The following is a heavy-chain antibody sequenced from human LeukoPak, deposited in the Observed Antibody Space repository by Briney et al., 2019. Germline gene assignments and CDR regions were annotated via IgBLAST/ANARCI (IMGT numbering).Heavy chain of an antibody. CDR2: ISGSGGST. Sequence: GGPLRLSCAASGFTFSSYAMSWVRQAPGKGLEWVSAISGSGGSTYYADSVKGRFTISRDNSKNTLYLQMNSLRAGDTAVYYCAKTDSSSWYVSNWFDPWGQGTLVTVSS. CDR3: AKTDSSSWYVSNWFDP. V-gene: IGHV3-23*01. D-gene: IGHD6-13*01. J-gene: IGHJ5*02. CDR1: GFTFSSYA.